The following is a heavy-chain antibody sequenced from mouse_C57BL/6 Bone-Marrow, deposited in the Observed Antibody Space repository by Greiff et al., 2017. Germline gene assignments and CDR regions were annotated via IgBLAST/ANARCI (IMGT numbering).Heavy chain of an antibody. CDR3: ARSGPLGRSFDY. J-gene: IGHJ2*01. CDR2: IYPTSGRT. Sequence: VKLQQPGAELVKPGASVKMSCKASGYTFTSYWITWVKQRPGQGLEWIGDIYPTSGRTNYNEKFKSKAILTVDTSSNTAFMQLRGLTSEDSAVFYCARSGPLGRSFDYWGQGTTLTVSS. CDR1: GYTFTSYW. V-gene: IGHV1-55*01. D-gene: IGHD4-1*01.